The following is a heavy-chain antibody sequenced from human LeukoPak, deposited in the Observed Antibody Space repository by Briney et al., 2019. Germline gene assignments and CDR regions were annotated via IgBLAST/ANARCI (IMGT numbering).Heavy chain of an antibody. V-gene: IGHV3-53*01. CDR3: ARGLGGYYDSSGYFDC. J-gene: IGHJ4*02. Sequence: GGSLRLSCAASGFTVSSNYMSWVRQAPGTGLEWVSVIYSGGSTYYADSVKGRFTISRDNSKNTLYLQMNSLRAEDTAVYYCARGLGGYYDSSGYFDCWGQGTLVTVSS. D-gene: IGHD3-22*01. CDR1: GFTVSSNY. CDR2: IYSGGST.